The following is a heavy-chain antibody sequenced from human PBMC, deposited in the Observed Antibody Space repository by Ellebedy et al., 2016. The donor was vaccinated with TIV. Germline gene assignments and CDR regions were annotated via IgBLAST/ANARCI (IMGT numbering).Heavy chain of an antibody. V-gene: IGHV3-11*04. J-gene: IGHJ3*02. Sequence: PGGSLRLSCAVSGFTINDSYMSWIRQAPGKGLEWVSYISSGGSVIYYADSVKGRFTISRDKTKNSLYLHMNSLRAEDTAVYYCAKSTVINPEGDAYDIWGQGTKVTVSS. CDR3: AKSTVINPEGDAYDI. CDR2: ISSGGSVI. D-gene: IGHD4-23*01. CDR1: GFTINDSY.